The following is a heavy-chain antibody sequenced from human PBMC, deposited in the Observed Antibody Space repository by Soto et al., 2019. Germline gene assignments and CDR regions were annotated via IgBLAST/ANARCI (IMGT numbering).Heavy chain of an antibody. CDR3: ARELRGYSYFAYYGMDV. V-gene: IGHV3-33*01. CDR2: IWYDGSNK. CDR1: GFTFSSYG. J-gene: IGHJ6*02. D-gene: IGHD5-18*01. Sequence: QVQLVESGGGVVQPGRSLRLSCAASGFTFSSYGIHWVRQAPGKGLEWVAVIWYDGSNKYYADSVKGRFTISRDNYKNTLYLQMNSLRAEDTAVYYCARELRGYSYFAYYGMDVWGQGTTVTVSS.